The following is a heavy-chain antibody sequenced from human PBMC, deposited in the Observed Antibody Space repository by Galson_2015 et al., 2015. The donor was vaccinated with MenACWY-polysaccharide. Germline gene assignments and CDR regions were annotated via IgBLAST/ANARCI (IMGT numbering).Heavy chain of an antibody. CDR3: ARDRSSGWADAFDI. CDR1: GFAFDDHA. D-gene: IGHD6-19*01. J-gene: IGHJ3*02. Sequence: SLRLSCAASGFAFDDHAMHWVRQAPGEGLEWVSGISWNGGNLGYADSVKGRFTISRDNAKNSLNLQMNSLRAEDTALYYCARDRSSGWADAFDIWGQGTMVTVSS. CDR2: ISWNGGNL. V-gene: IGHV3-9*01.